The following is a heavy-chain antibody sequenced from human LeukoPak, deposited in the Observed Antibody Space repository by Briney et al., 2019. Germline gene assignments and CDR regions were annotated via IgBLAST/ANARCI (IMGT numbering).Heavy chain of an antibody. J-gene: IGHJ6*03. V-gene: IGHV3-33*01. CDR1: GFTFSSYG. Sequence: GGSLRLSCAASGFTFSSYGMHWVRQAPGKGLEWVAVIWYDGSNKYYADSVKGRFTISRDNSKNKLYLQMNSLRAEDTAVYYCARDSAAGAYYYYYYYMDVWGKGTTVTVSS. CDR2: IWYDGSNK. CDR3: ARDSAAGAYYYYYYYMDV. D-gene: IGHD6-13*01.